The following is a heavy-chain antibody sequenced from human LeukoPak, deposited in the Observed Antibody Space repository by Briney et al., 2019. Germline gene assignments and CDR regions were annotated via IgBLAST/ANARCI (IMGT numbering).Heavy chain of an antibody. J-gene: IGHJ4*02. D-gene: IGHD5-18*01. CDR2: IRYDGSNK. CDR3: AKDAVDTAMVKDFDY. CDR1: GFTFSSYG. V-gene: IGHV3-30*02. Sequence: GGSLRLSCAASGFTFSSYGMHWVRQAPGKGLEWVAFIRYDGSNKYYADSVKGRFTISRDNSKNTLYLQMNSLRAEDTAVYYCAKDAVDTAMVKDFDYWGQGTLVTVSS.